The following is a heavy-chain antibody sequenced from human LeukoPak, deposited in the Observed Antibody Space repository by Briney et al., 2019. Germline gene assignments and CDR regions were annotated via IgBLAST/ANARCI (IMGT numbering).Heavy chain of an antibody. D-gene: IGHD6-6*01. CDR2: IRYDGSNK. CDR1: GFTFSSYG. Sequence: GSLRLSCAASGFTFSSYGMHWVRQAPGKGLEWVAFIRYDGSNKYYADSVKGRFTISRDNSKNTLYLQMNSLRAEDTAVYYCAKDIGRYSSSPGGYWGQGTLVTVSS. J-gene: IGHJ4*02. V-gene: IGHV3-30*02. CDR3: AKDIGRYSSSPGGY.